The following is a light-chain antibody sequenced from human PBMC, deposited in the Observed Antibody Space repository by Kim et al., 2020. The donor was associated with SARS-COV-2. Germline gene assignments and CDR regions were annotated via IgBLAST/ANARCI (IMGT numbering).Light chain of an antibody. CDR3: HQYNDWPPGDT. CDR1: QSVGDN. CDR2: GAS. J-gene: IGKJ2*01. Sequence: EIVMTQSPATLSVSPGERATLFCRASQSVGDNVAWYQHKPGQGPRVLIYGASTRATGIPARFSGSGSGTEFTLSISSLQSEDFAVYFCHQYNDWPPGDTFGQGTKLEI. V-gene: IGKV3-15*01.